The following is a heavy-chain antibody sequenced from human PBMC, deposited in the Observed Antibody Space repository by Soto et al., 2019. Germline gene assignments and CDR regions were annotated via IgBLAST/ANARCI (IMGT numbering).Heavy chain of an antibody. D-gene: IGHD6-13*01. V-gene: IGHV1-18*01. CDR1: GYTFTSYG. CDR3: ARESRGSSRSGWFDP. J-gene: IGHJ5*02. CDR2: ISAYNGNT. Sequence: GASVKVSCKASGYTFTSYGISWVRQAPGQGLEWMGWISAYNGNTNYAQKLQGRVTMTTDTSTSTAYMELRSLRSDDTAVYYCARESRGSSRSGWFDPWGQGTLVTVSS.